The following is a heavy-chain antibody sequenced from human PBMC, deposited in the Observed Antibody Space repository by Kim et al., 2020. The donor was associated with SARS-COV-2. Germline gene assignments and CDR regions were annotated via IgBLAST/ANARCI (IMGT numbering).Heavy chain of an antibody. CDR1: GFTFDDYG. V-gene: IGHV3-20*04. D-gene: IGHD2-21*01. CDR2: INWNGGST. CDR3: ARDLPNAWGGGDCCYFDY. J-gene: IGHJ4*02. Sequence: GGSLRLSCAASGFTFDDYGMSWVRQAPGKGLEWVSGINWNGGSTGYADSVKGRFTISRDNAKNSLYLQMNSLRAEDTALYYCARDLPNAWGGGDCCYFDYWGQGTLVTVSS.